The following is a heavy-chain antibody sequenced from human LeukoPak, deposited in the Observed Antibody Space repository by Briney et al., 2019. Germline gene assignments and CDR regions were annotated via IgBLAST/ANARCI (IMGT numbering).Heavy chain of an antibody. V-gene: IGHV4-4*07. J-gene: IGHJ4*02. CDR3: ARVRDDSRGWYSDSDY. CDR1: GGSISSDY. CDR2: IYRSGST. D-gene: IGHD6-19*01. Sequence: SETLSLTCTVSGGSISSDYWSWIRQPAGKGLEWIGRIYRSGSTNYNPSLKSRVTMSVDTSKDELSLKLSSVTAADTAVYYCARVRDDSRGWYSDSDYWSQGILVTVS.